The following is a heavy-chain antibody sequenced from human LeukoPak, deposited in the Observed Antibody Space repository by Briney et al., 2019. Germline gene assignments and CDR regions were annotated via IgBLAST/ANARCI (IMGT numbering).Heavy chain of an antibody. CDR2: IKPDGGHQ. CDR3: ASIFPYCGGGICAV. J-gene: IGHJ4*02. CDR1: GLSFSDYW. D-gene: IGHD2-15*01. Sequence: PGGSLRLSCAASGLSFSDYWMSWVRQAPGKGLEWVANIKPDGGHQNYVDSVKGRFTIPRDNAKNSLYLQMNSLRAEDTAIYYGASIFPYCGGGICAVGGQGTLVTVSS. V-gene: IGHV3-7*01.